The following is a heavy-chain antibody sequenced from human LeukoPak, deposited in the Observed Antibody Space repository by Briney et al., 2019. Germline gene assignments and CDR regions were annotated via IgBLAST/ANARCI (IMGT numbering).Heavy chain of an antibody. CDR3: ASSPHYDILTGPFDY. V-gene: IGHV1-69*05. D-gene: IGHD3-9*01. CDR2: IIPIFGTA. CDR1: GGTFSSYA. Sequence: SVTVSCKASGGTFSSYAISWVRQAPGQGLEWMGGIIPIFGTANYAQKFQGRVTITTDESTSTAYMELSSLRSEDTAVYYCASSPHYDILTGPFDYWGQGTLVTVSS. J-gene: IGHJ4*02.